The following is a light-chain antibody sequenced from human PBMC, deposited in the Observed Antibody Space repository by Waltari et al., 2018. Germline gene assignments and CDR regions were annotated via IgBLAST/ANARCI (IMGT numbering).Light chain of an antibody. CDR1: QSISNW. CDR3: QQYNNYTPKT. J-gene: IGKJ1*01. V-gene: IGKV1-5*01. Sequence: IQVTQSPSTLSASVGDRVTITCRATQSISNWLAWYQQKPGKAPKLLIYKASTWESGVPSRFSGSGSGTEFTLTLSSLQPDDFATYFCQQYNNYTPKTFGQGTKVDIK. CDR2: KAS.